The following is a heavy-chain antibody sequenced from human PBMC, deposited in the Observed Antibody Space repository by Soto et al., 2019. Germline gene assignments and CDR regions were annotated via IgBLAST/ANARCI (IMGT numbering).Heavy chain of an antibody. J-gene: IGHJ4*02. CDR2: INPNSGGT. D-gene: IGHD6-13*01. CDR3: AREAAGTAIKSDY. CDR1: GYTFTGYY. Sequence: GASVKVSCKASGYTFTGYYMHWVRQAPGQGLEWMGWINPNSGGTNYAQKFQGWVTMTRDTSISTAYMELSRLRSDDTAVYYCAREAAGTAIKSDYWGQGTLVTV. V-gene: IGHV1-2*04.